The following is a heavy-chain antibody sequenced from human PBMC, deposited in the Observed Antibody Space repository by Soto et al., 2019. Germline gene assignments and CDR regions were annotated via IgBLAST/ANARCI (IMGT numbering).Heavy chain of an antibody. J-gene: IGHJ4*02. V-gene: IGHV3-23*01. CDR3: AIARGQQWVRLLFDG. CDR2: FSATSENT. D-gene: IGHD2-2*01. CDR1: GFFFSSYT. Sequence: EVQLLESGGGLVQPGGSLRLSCVGSGFFFSSYTMTWVRQAPGKGLEWVSSFSATSENTYYADSVRGRFTISRDNSKNTLFPQMNSQTDEDTAMYDSAIARGQQWVRLLFDGWGKGILVIASS.